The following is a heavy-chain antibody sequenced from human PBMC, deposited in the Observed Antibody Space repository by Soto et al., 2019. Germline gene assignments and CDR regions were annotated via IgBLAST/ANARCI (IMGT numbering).Heavy chain of an antibody. CDR2: INPNSGGT. Sequence: GASVKVSCKASGYTFTGYYMHWVRQAPGQGLEWMGWINPNSGGTNYAQKFQGWVTMTRDTSISTAYMELSRLRSDDTAVYYCARGVDYYGSGGKYYYYYYGMDVWGQGTTVTVSS. CDR3: ARGVDYYGSGGKYYYYYYGMDV. CDR1: GYTFTGYY. J-gene: IGHJ6*02. V-gene: IGHV1-2*04. D-gene: IGHD3-10*01.